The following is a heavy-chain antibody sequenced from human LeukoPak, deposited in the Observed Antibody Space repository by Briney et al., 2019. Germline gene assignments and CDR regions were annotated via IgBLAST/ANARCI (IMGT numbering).Heavy chain of an antibody. Sequence: GGSLRLSCAASGFIFSSYWMHWVRHAPGKGLVWVSRINTDGSNTFYADSVKGRFTISRDNAKNTLYLQMNSQRAEDTAVYYCARDHYGDYSDYWGRGTLVTVSS. V-gene: IGHV3-74*01. CDR3: ARDHYGDYSDY. CDR2: INTDGSNT. CDR1: GFIFSSYW. J-gene: IGHJ4*02. D-gene: IGHD4-17*01.